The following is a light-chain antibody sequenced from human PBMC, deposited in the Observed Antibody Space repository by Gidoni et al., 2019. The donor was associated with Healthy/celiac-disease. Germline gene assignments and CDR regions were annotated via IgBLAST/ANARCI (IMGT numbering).Light chain of an antibody. J-gene: IGKJ4*01. CDR1: QDISNY. CDR2: DAS. Sequence: DMQLTQSPSSLSASVGDRVTITCQASQDISNYLNWYQQKPGKAPKLLIYDASNLETGVPSRFSGSGSGTDLTVTISSLQPEDIATYYCQQYDNLPLTFGGGTKVEIK. V-gene: IGKV1-33*01. CDR3: QQYDNLPLT.